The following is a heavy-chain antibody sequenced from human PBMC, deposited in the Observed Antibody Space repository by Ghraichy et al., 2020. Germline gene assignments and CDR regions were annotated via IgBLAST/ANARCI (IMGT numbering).Heavy chain of an antibody. J-gene: IGHJ4*02. Sequence: SETLSLTCTVSGGSISSYYWSWIRQPPGKGLEWIGYIYYSGNTNYNPSLKSRVTISVDTSKNQFSLKLSSVTAADTAVYYCARLASRARWVDYWGQGTLVSVSS. D-gene: IGHD5-24*01. CDR2: IYYSGNT. CDR1: GGSISSYY. CDR3: ARLASRARWVDY. V-gene: IGHV4-59*08.